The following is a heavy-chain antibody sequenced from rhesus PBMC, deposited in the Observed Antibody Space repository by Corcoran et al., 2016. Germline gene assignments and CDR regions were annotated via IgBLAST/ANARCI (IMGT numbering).Heavy chain of an antibody. CDR3: ALSWVPRYYFDY. CDR1: GFSLSTSGMG. CDR2: IYWNDDK. J-gene: IGHJ4*01. V-gene: IGHV2-1*01. Sequence: QVTLKASGPALVKPTQTLTLTCTFSGFSLSTSGMGVGWIRQPSRKNLEWLAQIYWNDDKYYSTSLKSRSTISKDTSKNQGVLTMTNMDPVDTATYYCALSWVPRYYFDYRGQGVLVTASS. D-gene: IGHD5-24*01.